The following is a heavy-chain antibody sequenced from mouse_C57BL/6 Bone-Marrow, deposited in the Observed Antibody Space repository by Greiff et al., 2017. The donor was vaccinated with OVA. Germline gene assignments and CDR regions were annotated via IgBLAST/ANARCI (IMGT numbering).Heavy chain of an antibody. CDR1: GYSFTGYY. CDR3: PRSDDSWFAY. V-gene: IGHV1-42*01. Sequence: VQLKESGPELVKPGASVKISCKASGYSFTGYYMNWVKQSPEKSLEWIGEINPSTGGTTYNQKFKAKATLTVDKSSSTAYMQLKSLTSEDSAVYYCPRSDDSWFAYWGQGTLVTVSA. D-gene: IGHD2-4*01. CDR2: INPSTGGT. J-gene: IGHJ3*01.